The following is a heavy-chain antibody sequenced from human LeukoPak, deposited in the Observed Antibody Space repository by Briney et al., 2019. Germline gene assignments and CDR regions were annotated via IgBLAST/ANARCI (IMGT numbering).Heavy chain of an antibody. J-gene: IGHJ4*02. Sequence: GGSLRLSCAASGFSISDNFMGWVRQTPGKGLEWGSLIFSGGETYSADSVKGRFTISRDNSRNTLYLQMNSLRADDTAVYYCAKDLDYTTYGYYFDYWGQGTLVTVSS. CDR1: GFSISDNF. D-gene: IGHD4-11*01. CDR2: IFSGGET. CDR3: AKDLDYTTYGYYFDY. V-gene: IGHV3-53*01.